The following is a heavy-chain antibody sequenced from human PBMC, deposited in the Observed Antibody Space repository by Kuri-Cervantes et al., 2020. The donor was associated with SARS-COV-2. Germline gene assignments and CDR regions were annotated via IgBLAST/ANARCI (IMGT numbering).Heavy chain of an antibody. V-gene: IGHV3-21*01. CDR3: ARAGRWELLLGRLAYFDY. CDR1: GLTFSHAW. D-gene: IGHD1-26*01. J-gene: IGHJ4*02. Sequence: ETLSLTCAASGLTFSHAWMTWVRQAPGKGLEWVSSISSSSSYIYYADSVKGRFTISRDNAKNSLYLQMNSLRAEDTAVYYCARAGRWELLLGRLAYFDYWGQGTLVTVSS. CDR2: ISSSSSYI.